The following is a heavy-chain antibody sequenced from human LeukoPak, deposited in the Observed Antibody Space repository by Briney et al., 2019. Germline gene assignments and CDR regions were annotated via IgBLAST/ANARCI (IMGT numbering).Heavy chain of an antibody. CDR2: IYYSGST. D-gene: IGHD3-22*01. J-gene: IGHJ6*02. V-gene: IGHV4-61*08. Sequence: PSQTLSLTCTVSGGSISSGDYCWSWIRQPPGKGLEWIGYIYYSGSTNYNPSLKSRVTISVDTSKNQFSLKLSSVTAADTAVYYCARETYDSSGPSFIGMDVWGQGTTVTVSS. CDR1: GGSISSGDYC. CDR3: ARETYDSSGPSFIGMDV.